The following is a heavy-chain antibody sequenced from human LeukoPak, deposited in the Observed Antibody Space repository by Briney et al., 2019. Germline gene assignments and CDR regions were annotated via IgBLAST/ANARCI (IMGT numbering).Heavy chain of an antibody. CDR2: IYYSGST. J-gene: IGHJ3*02. D-gene: IGHD6-13*01. V-gene: IGHV4-59*08. Sequence: SETLSLTYTVSGGSISSYYWSWIRLPPGKGLEWSGYIYYSGSTNYNPSLKSRVTISVDTSKNQFSLKLSSVTAADTAVYYCARRGRIAAAGTGAFDIWGQGTMVTVSS. CDR3: ARRGRIAAAGTGAFDI. CDR1: GGSISSYY.